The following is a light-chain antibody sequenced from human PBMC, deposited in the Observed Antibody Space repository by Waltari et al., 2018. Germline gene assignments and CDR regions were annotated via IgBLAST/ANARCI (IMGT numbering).Light chain of an antibody. V-gene: IGLV1-51*01. CDR3: GTWDSSLSAVV. Sequence: QSVLTQPPSVSAAPGQKVTISCSGSNSNIGNNYVSWYQQFPGTAPKFVIYDNNSRPSGIPDRFSGSKSGTSATLGITGLQTGDEADYYCGTWDSSLSAVVFGGGTKLTVL. CDR1: NSNIGNNY. J-gene: IGLJ2*01. CDR2: DNN.